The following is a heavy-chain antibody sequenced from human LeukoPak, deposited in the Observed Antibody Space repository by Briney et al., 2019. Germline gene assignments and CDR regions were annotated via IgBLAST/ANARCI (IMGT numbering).Heavy chain of an antibody. J-gene: IGHJ4*02. CDR1: AFNFSGNY. D-gene: IGHD3-16*01. Sequence: GGSLRLSCVDSAFNFSGNYMTWVRQAPGKGLEWVSAIYIGGTTYYADSVKGRYTISRDNPKSTLYLQMHSLRAEDTAVYYCAREISRFGIWGQGTLVTVSS. V-gene: IGHV3-66*01. CDR2: IYIGGTT. CDR3: AREISRFGI.